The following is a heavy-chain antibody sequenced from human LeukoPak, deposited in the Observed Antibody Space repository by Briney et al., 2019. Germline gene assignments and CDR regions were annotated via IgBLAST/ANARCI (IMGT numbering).Heavy chain of an antibody. J-gene: IGHJ4*02. CDR1: GFTVSSNY. V-gene: IGHV3-53*01. CDR2: IYSGGDT. Sequence: GGSLRLSCAASGFTVSSNYMTWVRQAPGKGLQWVSMIYSGGDTYYVDSVKGRFTISRENSKNTLYLQMNSLRAEDTAVYYCARHRRYCSGATCYSGHDYWGQGTLVIVSS. D-gene: IGHD2-15*01. CDR3: ARHRRYCSGATCYSGHDY.